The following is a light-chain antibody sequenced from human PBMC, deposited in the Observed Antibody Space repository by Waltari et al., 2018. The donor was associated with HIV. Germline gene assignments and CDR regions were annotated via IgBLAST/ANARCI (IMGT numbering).Light chain of an antibody. J-gene: IGLJ1*01. CDR3: QSADISGTHLFV. Sequence: SNDLTQSSSVSVSPGPTARITCSGAALSTQYSYWYQHKPGQAPLLLIYKDTERPAEIPERFAGSSSGTTATLTITGVQPEDEADYYCQSADISGTHLFVFAAGTKVTVL. CDR2: KDT. CDR1: ALSTQY. V-gene: IGLV3-25*03.